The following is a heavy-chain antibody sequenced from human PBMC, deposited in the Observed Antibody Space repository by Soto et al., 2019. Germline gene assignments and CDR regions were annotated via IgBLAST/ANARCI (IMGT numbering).Heavy chain of an antibody. Sequence: GASVKVSCKASGYTFSSYSISWVRQAPGQGLEWMGGIVPIFGTTVYAPRLQGRLTITADGPTSTSYMELSGLTFEDTAVYYCAANSIGGGSQGEVWGQGTTVSVS. J-gene: IGHJ6*01. V-gene: IGHV1-69*13. CDR2: IVPIFGTT. D-gene: IGHD3-10*01. CDR3: AANSIGGGSQGEV. CDR1: GYTFSSYS.